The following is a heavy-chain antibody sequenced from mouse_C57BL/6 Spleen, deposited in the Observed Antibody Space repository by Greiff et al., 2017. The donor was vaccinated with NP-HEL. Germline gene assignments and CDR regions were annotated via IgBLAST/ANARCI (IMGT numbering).Heavy chain of an antibody. J-gene: IGHJ2*01. CDR1: GYTFTSYW. CDR2: INPSSGYT. V-gene: IGHV1-7*01. Sequence: QVHVKQSGAELAKPGASVKLSCKASGYTFTSYWMHWVKQRPGQGLEWIGYINPSSGYTKYNQKFKDKATLTADKSSSTAYMQLSSLTYEDSAVYYCARVRHYSNYGDYFDYWGQGTTLTVSS. D-gene: IGHD2-5*01. CDR3: ARVRHYSNYGDYFDY.